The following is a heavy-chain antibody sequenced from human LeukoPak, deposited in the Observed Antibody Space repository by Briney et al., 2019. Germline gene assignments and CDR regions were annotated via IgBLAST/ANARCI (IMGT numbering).Heavy chain of an antibody. CDR2: IYYSGST. J-gene: IGHJ4*02. V-gene: IGHV4-39*07. Sequence: PSETLSLTCTVSGGSISSSSYYWGWIRQPPGKGLEWIGSIYYSGSTYYNPSLKSRVTISVDTSKNQFSLKLSSVTAADTAVYYCARVSAVAGTYYFDYWGQGTPVTVSS. CDR1: GGSISSSSYY. CDR3: ARVSAVAGTYYFDY. D-gene: IGHD6-19*01.